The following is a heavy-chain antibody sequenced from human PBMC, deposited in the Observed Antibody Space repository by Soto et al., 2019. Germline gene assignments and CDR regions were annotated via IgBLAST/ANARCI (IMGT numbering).Heavy chain of an antibody. D-gene: IGHD3-3*01. CDR2: IYYSGST. CDR3: ARHGHPYYDFWSDGFAP. CDR1: GGSISSSSYY. J-gene: IGHJ5*02. V-gene: IGHV4-39*01. Sequence: SETLSLTCTVSGGSISSSSYYWGWIRQPPGKGLEWIGSIYYSGSTYYNPSLKSRVTISVDTSKNQFSLKLSSVTAADTAVYYCARHGHPYYDFWSDGFAPRGQGTLVTVSS.